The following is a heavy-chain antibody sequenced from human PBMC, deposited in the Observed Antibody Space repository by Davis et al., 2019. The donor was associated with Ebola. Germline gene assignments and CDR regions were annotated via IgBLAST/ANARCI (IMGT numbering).Heavy chain of an antibody. D-gene: IGHD6-13*01. CDR2: INHSGST. V-gene: IGHV4-34*01. CDR3: ARVIAAASDWFDP. J-gene: IGHJ5*01. CDR1: GGSFSGYY. Sequence: SETLSLTCAVYGGSFSGYYWSRIRQPPGKWLEWIGEINHSGSTNYNPSLKSRVTISVDTSKNQFSLKLISVTAADTAVYYCARVIAAASDWFDPWGQGTLVTVSS.